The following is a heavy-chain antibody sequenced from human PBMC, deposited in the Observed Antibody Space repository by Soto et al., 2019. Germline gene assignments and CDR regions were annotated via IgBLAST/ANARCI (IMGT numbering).Heavy chain of an antibody. D-gene: IGHD2-2*01. CDR2: IYWDDDQ. CDR3: EHAYGGTSWPNDVFDV. Sequence: QITLKESGPTLVKPTQTLTLTCTFSGFSLSADGVGVGWIRQPPGKALEWLALIYWDDDQRYSPSLKTRLTIPKDTSKNPVVLTMTNIDPVDTATYYCEHAYGGTSWPNDVFDVWGQGTVVTVSS. CDR1: GFSLSADGVG. V-gene: IGHV2-5*02. J-gene: IGHJ3*01.